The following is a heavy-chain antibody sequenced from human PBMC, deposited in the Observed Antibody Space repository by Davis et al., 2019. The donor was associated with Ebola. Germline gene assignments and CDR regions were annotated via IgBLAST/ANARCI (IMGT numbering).Heavy chain of an antibody. V-gene: IGHV1-24*01. CDR3: ATSTTVKGRVYYYYGMDV. CDR2: FDPEDGET. CDR1: AYTLTEYTLTELP. D-gene: IGHD4-11*01. Sequence: ASVTVSCKVSAYTLTEYTLTELPIHWVRQAPGHGLEWMGGFDPEDGETIYAQKFQGRVTMTEDTSTDTAYMELSSLRSEDTAVYYCATSTTVKGRVYYYYGMDVWGQGTTVTVSS. J-gene: IGHJ6*02.